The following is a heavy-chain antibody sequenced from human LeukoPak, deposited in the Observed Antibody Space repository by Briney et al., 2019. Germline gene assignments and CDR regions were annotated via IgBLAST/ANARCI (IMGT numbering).Heavy chain of an antibody. CDR1: GYTFTSYG. CDR2: ISAYNGNT. J-gene: IGHJ4*02. D-gene: IGHD3-10*01. V-gene: IGHV1-18*01. CDR3: ARRAIPVRGVTYLDY. Sequence: ASVKVSCKASGYTFTSYGISWVRQAPGQGLEWMGWISAYNGNTNYAQKLQGRVTMTTDTSTSTAYMELRSLRSDDTAVYYCARRAIPVRGVTYLDYWGQGTLVTVSS.